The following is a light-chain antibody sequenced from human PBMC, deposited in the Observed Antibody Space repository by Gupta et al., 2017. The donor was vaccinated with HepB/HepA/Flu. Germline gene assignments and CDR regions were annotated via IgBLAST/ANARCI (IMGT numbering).Light chain of an antibody. CDR1: SSDVGAYNY. V-gene: IGLV2-14*03. CDR3: SSYTSASTGI. J-gene: IGLJ1*01. CDR2: DVG. Sequence: QSALTQPASVSGSPGQSITIPCTGTSSDVGAYNYVSWYQQHTAKAPKLIIYDVGDRPSGVSHRFSGSKSGNTASLTISGLRAEDEADYYCSSYTSASTGIFGTGTKVTVL.